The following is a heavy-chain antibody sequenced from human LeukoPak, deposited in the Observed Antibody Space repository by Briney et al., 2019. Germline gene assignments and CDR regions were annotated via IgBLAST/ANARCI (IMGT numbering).Heavy chain of an antibody. CDR2: ISSSGSTI. CDR1: GFTFSDYY. V-gene: IGHV3-11*01. D-gene: IGHD3-10*01. CDR3: ARSPMVRGVIRVYNWFDP. Sequence: GGSLRLSCAASGFTFSDYYMSWIRQAPGKGLEWVSYISSSGSTIYYADSVKGRFTISRDNAKNSLYLQMNSLRSEDTAVYYCARSPMVRGVIRVYNWFDPWGQGTLVTVSS. J-gene: IGHJ5*02.